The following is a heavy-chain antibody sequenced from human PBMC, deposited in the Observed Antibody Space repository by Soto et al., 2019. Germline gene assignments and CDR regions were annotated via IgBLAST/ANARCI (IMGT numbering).Heavy chain of an antibody. CDR1: GFTFSTSW. J-gene: IGHJ4*01. V-gene: IGHV3-74*01. CDR3: ARAGSLFIVMDF. Sequence: GGSLRLSCEASGFTFSTSWMHWVRQTPGKGLVWVSRINSDGSSVSYTDSVKGRFTISRDNAKNTLYLEMNSLTAEDTAVYYCARAGSLFIVMDFWGHGTQVTVSS. D-gene: IGHD3-16*02. CDR2: INSDGSSV.